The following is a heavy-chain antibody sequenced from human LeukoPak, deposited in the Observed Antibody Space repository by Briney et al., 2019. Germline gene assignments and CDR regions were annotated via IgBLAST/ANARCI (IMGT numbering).Heavy chain of an antibody. Sequence: ASVKVSCKASGYTFTGYYMHWVRQAPGQGLEWMGWINPNSGGTNYAQKFQGRVTMTRDTSISTAYMELSRPRSDDTAVYYCARECSSTSCYTESSYYYGMDVWGQGTTVTVSS. CDR3: ARECSSTSCYTESSYYYGMDV. D-gene: IGHD2-2*02. CDR2: INPNSGGT. CDR1: GYTFTGYY. V-gene: IGHV1-2*02. J-gene: IGHJ6*02.